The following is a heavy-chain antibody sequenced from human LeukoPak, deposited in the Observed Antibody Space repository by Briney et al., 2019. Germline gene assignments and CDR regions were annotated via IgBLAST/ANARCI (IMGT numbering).Heavy chain of an antibody. D-gene: IGHD5-12*01. CDR1: GGSISSSSYF. CDR3: ARVPSGYDYAGYEYYFDY. J-gene: IGHJ4*02. V-gene: IGHV4-39*01. CDR2: IYYSGST. Sequence: PSETLSLTCTVSGGSISSSSYFWGWIRQPPGKVLEWIGSIYYSGSTHYNPSLESRVTISVDTSKNQFSLKLSSVTAADTAMYYCARVPSGYDYAGYEYYFDYWGQGTLVTVSS.